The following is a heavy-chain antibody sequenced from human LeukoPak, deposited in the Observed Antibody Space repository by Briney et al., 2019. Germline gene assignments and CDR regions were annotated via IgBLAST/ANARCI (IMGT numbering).Heavy chain of an antibody. D-gene: IGHD5-12*01. V-gene: IGHV3-30*04. CDR2: KSYDGRNN. Sequence: GGSLRLSCAASGITFSRSAMHWVRQAPGKGLEWVAIKSYDGRNNYYLDSVKGRFTISRDNSKNTLYLQTDSLRAEDTAVYYCTRGTVPGLATTYGTYFDSWGQGTLVTVSS. CDR1: GITFSRSA. J-gene: IGHJ4*02. CDR3: TRGTVPGLATTYGTYFDS.